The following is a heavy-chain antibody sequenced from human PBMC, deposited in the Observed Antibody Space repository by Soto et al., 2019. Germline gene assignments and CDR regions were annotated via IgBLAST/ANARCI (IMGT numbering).Heavy chain of an antibody. V-gene: IGHV1-8*01. D-gene: IGHD2-2*01. Sequence: QVQLVQSGAEVKKPGASVKVSCKASGYTFTSYDINWVRQATGQGLEWMGWMNPNSGNTGYAQKFQGRVTMTRNTSISTAYMELSSLRSEDTAVYYCARRPSFKYPNQARYYYYYMDVWGKGPRSPSP. J-gene: IGHJ6*03. CDR2: MNPNSGNT. CDR3: ARRPSFKYPNQARYYYYYMDV. CDR1: GYTFTSYD.